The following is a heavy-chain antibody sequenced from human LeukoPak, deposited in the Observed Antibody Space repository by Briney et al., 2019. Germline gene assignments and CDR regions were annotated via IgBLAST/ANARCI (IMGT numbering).Heavy chain of an antibody. Sequence: ASVKVSCKASGYTFTGYYMHWVRQAPGQGLEWMGWINPNSGVTNYPQKFQGRVIMTRDTSISTAYMELSRLRSDDTAVYYCAREGIDHCGNSVYGLWGQGTLVTVS. V-gene: IGHV1-2*02. D-gene: IGHD4-23*01. CDR3: AREGIDHCGNSVYGL. CDR2: INPNSGVT. CDR1: GYTFTGYY. J-gene: IGHJ4*02.